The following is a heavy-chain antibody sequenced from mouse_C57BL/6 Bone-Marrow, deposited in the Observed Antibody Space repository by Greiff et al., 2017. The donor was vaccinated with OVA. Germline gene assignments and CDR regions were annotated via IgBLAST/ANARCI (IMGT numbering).Heavy chain of an antibody. CDR1: GYTFTSYW. D-gene: IGHD4-1*01. CDR2: ISPGHSDT. J-gene: IGHJ2*01. Sequence: EVQLQQSGTVLARPGASVKMSCKTSGYTFTSYWMHWVKQRPGQGLAWIGAISPGHSDTSYNQKLKGKSKLTAVTSSTTAYLELSSLTTEDSAVYYCTRVEDWDNDWGKGTTLTVSS. CDR3: TRVEDWDND. V-gene: IGHV1-5*01.